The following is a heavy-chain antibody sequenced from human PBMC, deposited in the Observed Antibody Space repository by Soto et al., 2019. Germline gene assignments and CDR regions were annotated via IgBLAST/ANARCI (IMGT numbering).Heavy chain of an antibody. V-gene: IGHV1-18*04. CDR1: GYTFTSYG. CDR3: AREAGWQRMVPYD. J-gene: IGHJ4*02. D-gene: IGHD6-25*01. Sequence: QVPLVQSGTEVKKPGASVNVSCKALGYTFTSYGFSWVRQVPGQGLEWLGWISAFNGDTQYSQTMKGRLTVTTDTATTTVHMELRSLTPADTAVYYCAREAGWQRMVPYDWGQGTLVTVS. CDR2: ISAFNGDT.